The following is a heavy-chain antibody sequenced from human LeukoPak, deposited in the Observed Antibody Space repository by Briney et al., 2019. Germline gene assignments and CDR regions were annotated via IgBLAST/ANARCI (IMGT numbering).Heavy chain of an antibody. Sequence: SETLSLTCTVSGGSISSYYWSWIRQPAGKGLEWIGRIYPSGSTNYSPSLKSRVAMSIDTSKHQFSLKLNSVTAADTAVYYCAREDYYGSAADYWGQGTLVTVSS. D-gene: IGHD3-10*01. CDR2: IYPSGST. J-gene: IGHJ4*02. CDR3: AREDYYGSAADY. CDR1: GGSISSYY. V-gene: IGHV4-4*07.